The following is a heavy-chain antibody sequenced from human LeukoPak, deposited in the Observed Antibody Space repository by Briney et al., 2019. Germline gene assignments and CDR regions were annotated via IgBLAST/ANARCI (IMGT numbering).Heavy chain of an antibody. Sequence: GGSLRLSCAASGFTFSSYGMHWVRQAPGKGLEWMAVISYDGSNKYYADSVKGRFTISRDNSKNTLYLQMNSLRAEDTAVYYCAKSDSGWPNYFDYWGQGTLVTVSS. J-gene: IGHJ4*02. CDR3: AKSDSGWPNYFDY. CDR1: GFTFSSYG. CDR2: ISYDGSNK. D-gene: IGHD6-19*01. V-gene: IGHV3-30*18.